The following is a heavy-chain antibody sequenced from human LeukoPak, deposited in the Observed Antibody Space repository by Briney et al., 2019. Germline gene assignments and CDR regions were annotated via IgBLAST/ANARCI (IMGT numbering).Heavy chain of an antibody. D-gene: IGHD4-17*01. Sequence: GGSLRLSCAASGFTFSIYGIHWVRQAPGKGLEWVTVISYDGRRTYYADSVKGRFTISRDNSKNTLYLQMNSLRPEDTAVYYCARDLAYGDSFDYWGQGTLVTVSS. CDR2: ISYDGRRT. V-gene: IGHV3-30*03. J-gene: IGHJ4*02. CDR3: ARDLAYGDSFDY. CDR1: GFTFSIYG.